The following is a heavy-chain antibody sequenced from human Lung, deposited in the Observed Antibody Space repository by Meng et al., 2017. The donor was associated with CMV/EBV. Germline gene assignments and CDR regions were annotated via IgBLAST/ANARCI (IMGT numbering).Heavy chain of an antibody. CDR2: IWYDGSNK. J-gene: IGHJ6*02. Sequence: GESLKISCAASGFTFSSYGMHWVRQAPGKGLEWVAVIWYDGSNKYYVDSVKGRFTISRDNSKNTLYLQMNSLRAEDTAVYYCAKAMICSSTSCYPGAYYYGMDVWGQGTSVXVSS. D-gene: IGHD2-2*01. V-gene: IGHV3-33*06. CDR1: GFTFSSYG. CDR3: AKAMICSSTSCYPGAYYYGMDV.